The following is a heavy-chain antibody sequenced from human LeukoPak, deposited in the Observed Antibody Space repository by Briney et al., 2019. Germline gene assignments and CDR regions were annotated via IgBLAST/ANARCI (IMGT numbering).Heavy chain of an antibody. CDR3: AFNDCGERGANFDY. V-gene: IGHV3-7*01. CDR2: IKQDGSEK. Sequence: GGSLRLSCAASGFTFSRFWMAWVRQATGKGLEWVANIKQDGSEKYYVDSVKGRFTNSRDNAKNSLYLQMNSLRVEDTAVYYCAFNDCGERGANFDYWGQGTLVTVSS. J-gene: IGHJ4*02. D-gene: IGHD4-17*01. CDR1: GFTFSRFW.